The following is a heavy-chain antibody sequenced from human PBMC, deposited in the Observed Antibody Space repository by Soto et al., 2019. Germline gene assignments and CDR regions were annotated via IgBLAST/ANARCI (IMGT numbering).Heavy chain of an antibody. CDR3: AVTYYDFWSVYYLKDTYYYNYGMDV. V-gene: IGHV1-46*01. J-gene: IGHJ6*02. CDR2: INPRGGRT. Sequence: ASVKVSCKASGYTFTNYYMHWVRQAPGQGLEWMGMINPRGGRTTYPQKFQGRVTMTTDTSTSTVYMELSSLRSEDTAVYYCAVTYYDFWSVYYLKDTYYYNYGMDVCGQGTTVTASS. D-gene: IGHD3-3*01. CDR1: GYTFTNYY.